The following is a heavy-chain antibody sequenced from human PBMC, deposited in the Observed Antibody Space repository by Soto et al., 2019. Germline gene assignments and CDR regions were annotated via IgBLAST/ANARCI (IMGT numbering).Heavy chain of an antibody. CDR1: GFTFSSYG. CDR2: IWYDGSNK. D-gene: IGHD6-19*01. CDR3: ARGVSGSSGWYVAPCYY. J-gene: IGHJ4*02. V-gene: IGHV3-33*01. Sequence: GGSLRLSCAASGFTFSSYGMHWVRQAPGKGLEWVAVIWYDGSNKYYADSVKGRFTISRDNSKNTLYLQMNSLRAEDTAVYYCARGVSGSSGWYVAPCYYWGQGTLVTVSS.